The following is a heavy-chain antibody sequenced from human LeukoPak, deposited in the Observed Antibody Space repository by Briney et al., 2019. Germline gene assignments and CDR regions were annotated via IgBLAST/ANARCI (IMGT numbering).Heavy chain of an antibody. D-gene: IGHD2-21*01. CDR1: GYTFTSYG. CDR3: ARAYCGGDCYYYYYYYMDV. J-gene: IGHJ6*03. V-gene: IGHV1-18*01. Sequence: ASVKVSCKASGYTFTSYGISWVRQAPGQGLEWMGWISAYNGNTNHAQKLQGRVTMTTDTSTSTAYMELRSLRSDDTAVYYCARAYCGGDCYYYYYYYMDVWGKGTTVTVSS. CDR2: ISAYNGNT.